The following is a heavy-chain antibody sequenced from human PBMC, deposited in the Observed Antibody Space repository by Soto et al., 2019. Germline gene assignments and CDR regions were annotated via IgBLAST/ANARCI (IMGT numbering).Heavy chain of an antibody. D-gene: IGHD5-18*01. V-gene: IGHV1-69*13. CDR2: IIPIFGTA. CDR3: ARLHSHGTYGMDV. Sequence: GDSVKVSCKASGGSFTYTLSWVRQAPGQGLEWMGGIIPIFGTANYAQKFQGRVTITADESTKTAYMELSTLRSEDTAVYYCARLHSHGTYGMDVWGQGTTVTVSS. CDR1: GGSFTYT. J-gene: IGHJ6*02.